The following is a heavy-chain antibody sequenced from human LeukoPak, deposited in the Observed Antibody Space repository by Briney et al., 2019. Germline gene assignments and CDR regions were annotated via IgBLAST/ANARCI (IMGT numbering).Heavy chain of an antibody. V-gene: IGHV1-69*05. CDR3: ARGVAEMATIRFDY. CDR2: IIPIFGTA. CDR1: GGTFSSYA. D-gene: IGHD5-24*01. Sequence: SVKVSCKASGGTFSSYATSWVRQAPGQGLEWMGRIIPIFGTANYAQKFQGRVTITTDESTSTAYMELSSLRSEDTAVYYCARGVAEMATIRFDYWGQGTLVTVSS. J-gene: IGHJ4*02.